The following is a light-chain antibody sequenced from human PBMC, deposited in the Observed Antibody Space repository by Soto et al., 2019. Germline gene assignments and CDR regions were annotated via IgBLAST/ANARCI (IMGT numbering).Light chain of an antibody. CDR1: QRLASNY. Sequence: EIELTQSPGTLSLSPGERATLSCRASQRLASNYLAWYQQRPGQAPRLLLYGVSSRATGIPDRFSGSGSGTDFTLAISRVEPEDFAVYFCQQYADSPITFGQGTGLEI. J-gene: IGKJ5*01. V-gene: IGKV3-20*01. CDR2: GVS. CDR3: QQYADSPIT.